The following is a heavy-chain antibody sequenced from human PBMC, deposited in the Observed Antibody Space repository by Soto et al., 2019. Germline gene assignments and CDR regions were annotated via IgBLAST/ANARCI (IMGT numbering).Heavy chain of an antibody. V-gene: IGHV5-51*01. CDR2: IYPGDSDT. CDR3: ARRKVGGYDFNYYYYYGMDV. J-gene: IGHJ6*02. Sequence: GESLKLSCKGSGYSFTSYWIGWVRQMPGKGLEWMGIIYPGDSDTRYSPSSQGQVTISADKSISTAYLQWSSLKASDTAMYYCARRKVGGYDFNYYYYYGMDVWGQGTTVTVSS. CDR1: GYSFTSYW. D-gene: IGHD5-12*01.